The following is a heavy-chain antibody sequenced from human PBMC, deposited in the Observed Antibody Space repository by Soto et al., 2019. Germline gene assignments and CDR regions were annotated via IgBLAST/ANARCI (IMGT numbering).Heavy chain of an antibody. D-gene: IGHD6-6*01. CDR2: IYYTGST. V-gene: IGHV4-59*01. J-gene: IGHJ5*02. CDR3: TTRPSSVGWFDP. Sequence: SETLSLTCSISGGSISSYYWTWIRQPPGKGLEWIGNIYYTGSTNYSPSLKSRVTISIDTSKNQFSLQLTSVSAADTAMYYCTTRPSSVGWFDPWGQRTLVTVSS. CDR1: GGSISSYY.